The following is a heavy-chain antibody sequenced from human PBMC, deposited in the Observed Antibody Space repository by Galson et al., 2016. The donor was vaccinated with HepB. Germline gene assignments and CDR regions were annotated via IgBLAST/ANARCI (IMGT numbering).Heavy chain of an antibody. Sequence: SLRLSCAASGFTFSSYALSWVRQAPGKGLEWVSVISGSGGTTYYADSVKGRFTISRDNSKNALYLQMNSLRAADTAVYYCARSRIFGVVIPDYWGQGTLVTVSS. D-gene: IGHD3-3*02. J-gene: IGHJ4*02. V-gene: IGHV3-23*01. CDR2: ISGSGGTT. CDR3: ARSRIFGVVIPDY. CDR1: GFTFSSYA.